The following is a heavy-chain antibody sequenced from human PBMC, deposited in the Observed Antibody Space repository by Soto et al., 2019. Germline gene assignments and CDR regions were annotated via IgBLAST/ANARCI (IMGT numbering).Heavy chain of an antibody. CDR2: IIPIFGTA. Sequence: SVKVSCKASGGTFSSYAISWVRQAPGQGLEWMGGIIPIFGTANYAQKFQGRVTITADKSTSTAYMELSSLRSEDTTVYYCARDSRLVQIPSSNRYYYPGMDVWGQGTPVTVSS. D-gene: IGHD2-2*01. CDR3: ARDSRLVQIPSSNRYYYPGMDV. CDR1: GGTFSSYA. V-gene: IGHV1-69*06. J-gene: IGHJ6*02.